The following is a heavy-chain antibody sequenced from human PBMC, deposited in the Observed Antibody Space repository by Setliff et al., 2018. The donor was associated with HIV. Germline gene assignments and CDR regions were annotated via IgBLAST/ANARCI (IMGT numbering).Heavy chain of an antibody. Sequence: SVKVSCKASGGTFSSYAINWVRQAPGQGLEWMGGIIPMFGTAHYAQKFQGRVTITADESTTTAYMGLSSLRSEDTAVFYCARGGSGYYDFWSGSSAFEYWGQGTLVTVS. D-gene: IGHD3-3*01. CDR3: ARGGSGYYDFWSGSSAFEY. CDR1: GGTFSSYA. J-gene: IGHJ4*02. CDR2: IIPMFGTA. V-gene: IGHV1-69*13.